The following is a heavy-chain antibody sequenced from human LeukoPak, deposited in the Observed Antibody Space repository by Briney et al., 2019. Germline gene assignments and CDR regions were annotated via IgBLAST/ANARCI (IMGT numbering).Heavy chain of an antibody. CDR2: INPSGGST. CDR1: GYTFTSYY. Sequence: EASVKVSCKASGYTFTSYYMHWVRQAPGQGLEWMGIINPSGGSTSYAQKFQGRATMTRDTSTSTVYMELSSLRSEDTAVYYCARVGYCSSTSCYRPFDYWGQGTLVTVSS. J-gene: IGHJ4*02. V-gene: IGHV1-46*01. CDR3: ARVGYCSSTSCYRPFDY. D-gene: IGHD2-2*02.